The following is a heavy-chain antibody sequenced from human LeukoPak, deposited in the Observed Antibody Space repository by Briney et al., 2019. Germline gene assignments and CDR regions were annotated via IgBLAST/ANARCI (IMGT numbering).Heavy chain of an antibody. V-gene: IGHV4-39*07. D-gene: IGHD6-19*01. Sequence: SETLSLTCTVSGGSISSSSYYWGWIRQPPGKGLEWIGSIYYSGSTYYNPSLKSRVTISVDTSKNQFSLKLSSVTAADTAVYYCARDLYSSGWYCGQGTLVTVSS. CDR1: GGSISSSSYY. CDR2: IYYSGST. CDR3: ARDLYSSGWY. J-gene: IGHJ4*02.